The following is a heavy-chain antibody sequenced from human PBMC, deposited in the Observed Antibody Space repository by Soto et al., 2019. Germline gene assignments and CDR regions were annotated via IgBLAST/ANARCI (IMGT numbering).Heavy chain of an antibody. CDR3: ATRYFAWLLRTYYYYGMDV. D-gene: IGHD3-9*01. V-gene: IGHV4-61*01. Sequence: SETLSLTCTVSGDSVTSVSDYWSWIRQPPGKGLEWIGYIYYSGSADYNPSLGSRVTISIDTSKNQFSLKLTSVTAADTAVYYCATRYFAWLLRTYYYYGMDVWGQGTSVTVSS. J-gene: IGHJ6*02. CDR1: GDSVTSVSDY. CDR2: IYYSGSA.